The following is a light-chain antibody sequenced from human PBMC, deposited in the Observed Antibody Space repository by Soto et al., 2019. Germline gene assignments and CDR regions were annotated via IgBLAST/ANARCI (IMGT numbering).Light chain of an antibody. V-gene: IGLV2-14*01. CDR3: SSYTRSSTSYV. J-gene: IGLJ1*01. CDR2: EVS. Sequence: SALTQPASVSGSPGQSIPISCTGTSSDFGGYNYVSWYQQHPGKAPKLMIYEVSNRPSRVSNRFSGSKSGNTASLTISGLQAEDEADYYCSSYTRSSTSYVFGTGTKVTVL. CDR1: SSDFGGYNY.